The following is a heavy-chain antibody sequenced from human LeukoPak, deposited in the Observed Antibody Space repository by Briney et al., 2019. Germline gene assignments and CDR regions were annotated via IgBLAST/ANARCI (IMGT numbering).Heavy chain of an antibody. D-gene: IGHD3-3*01. CDR2: MYYSGRT. CDR1: GDSISSGTYY. J-gene: IGHJ5*02. V-gene: IGHV4-39*07. CDR3: ARVGNPLVTVFAWFDP. Sequence: PSETLSLTCTVSGDSISSGTYYWGWIRKPRGKGLERIGSMYYSGRTCYNPSLKSRVTISGDTSKNQFSLKLTPVTAADTAVYYCARVGNPLVTVFAWFDPWGQGTQVTVSS.